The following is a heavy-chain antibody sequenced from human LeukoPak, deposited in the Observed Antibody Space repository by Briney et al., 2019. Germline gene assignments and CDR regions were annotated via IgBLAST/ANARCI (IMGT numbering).Heavy chain of an antibody. CDR3: ARGLCSSTSCYLSWFDP. D-gene: IGHD2-2*01. V-gene: IGHV1-69*02. J-gene: IGHJ5*02. CDR2: IIPILGIA. CDR1: GGTFSSYT. Sequence: SVKVSCKASGGTFSSYTISWVRQAPGQGLEWMGRIIPILGIANYAQKFQGRVTITADKSTSTAYMELSSLRSEDTAVYHCARGLCSSTSCYLSWFDPWGQGTLVTVSS.